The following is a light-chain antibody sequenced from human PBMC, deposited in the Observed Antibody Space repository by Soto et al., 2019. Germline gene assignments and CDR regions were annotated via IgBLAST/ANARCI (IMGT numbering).Light chain of an antibody. Sequence: QSALTQPASVSGSPGQSITISCTGTSSDVAFYNHVSWYQQHPGKAPKLLIDEVNNRPSRVSHRFSGSKTGNTAALTISGLHAEDESEYYFSSFASAQTYVFGTGTKLTV. CDR2: EVN. V-gene: IGLV2-14*01. CDR3: SSFASAQTYV. J-gene: IGLJ1*01. CDR1: SSDVAFYNH.